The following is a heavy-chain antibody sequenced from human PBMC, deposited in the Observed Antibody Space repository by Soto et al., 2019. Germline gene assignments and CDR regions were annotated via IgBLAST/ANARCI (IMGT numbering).Heavy chain of an antibody. CDR1: GYIMTTYG. CDR3: ARGTYSHY. J-gene: IGHJ4*02. CDR2: ISAYNDHT. Sequence: QVQLVQSGTEVKKPGASVKVSCKASGYIMTTYGVSWVRQAPGQGLEWVGWISAYNDHTNYAQKFQGRVTMTTDTSTRTAYMELRSLRSVGPAVYYCARGTYSHYWGQGTLVTVSS. D-gene: IGHD1-1*01. V-gene: IGHV1-18*01.